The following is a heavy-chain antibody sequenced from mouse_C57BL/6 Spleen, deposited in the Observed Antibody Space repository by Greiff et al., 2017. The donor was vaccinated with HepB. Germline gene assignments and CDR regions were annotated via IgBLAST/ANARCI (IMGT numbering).Heavy chain of an antibody. Sequence: DVKLQESGPGLVKPSQSLSLTCSVTGYSITSGYYWNWIRQFPGNKLEWMGYISYDGSNNYNPSLKNRISITRDTSKNQFFLKLTSVTTEDTATYYCSRDPRFYYYCSSYGYFDVWGTGTTVTVSS. CDR3: SRDPRFYYYCSSYGYFDV. J-gene: IGHJ1*03. D-gene: IGHD1-1*01. CDR2: ISYDGSN. V-gene: IGHV3-6*01. CDR1: GYSITSGYY.